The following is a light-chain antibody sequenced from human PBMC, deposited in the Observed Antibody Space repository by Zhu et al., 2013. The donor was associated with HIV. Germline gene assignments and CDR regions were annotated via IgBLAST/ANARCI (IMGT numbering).Light chain of an antibody. J-gene: IGLJ2*01. CDR3: SSYAGSNNL. CDR2: SND. V-gene: IGLV1-44*01. Sequence: QSVLTQPPSASGAPGQRVTISCSGSTSNTGSNTVNWYQQVPGTAPKLLMYSNDQRPSGVPDRFSGSKSGNTASLTVSGLQAEDEADYYCSSYAGSNNLFGGGTKLTVL. CDR1: TSNTGSNT.